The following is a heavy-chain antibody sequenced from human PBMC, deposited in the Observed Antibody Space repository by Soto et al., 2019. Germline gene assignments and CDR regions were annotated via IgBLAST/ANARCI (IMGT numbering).Heavy chain of an antibody. D-gene: IGHD5-12*01. V-gene: IGHV1-69*01. CDR1: GGTFNSYA. Sequence: QVQLVQSGAAVKKPGSSVRVSCKASGGTFNSYAFSWVRQAPGQGLEWMGRVIPLRGTTNLAQKFQGRVTITADEATSTVYMGVSRLRSEDTAVYYCATGRDGYQAYYYYGMDVWGQGTTVSVSS. J-gene: IGHJ6*02. CDR3: ATGRDGYQAYYYYGMDV. CDR2: VIPLRGTT.